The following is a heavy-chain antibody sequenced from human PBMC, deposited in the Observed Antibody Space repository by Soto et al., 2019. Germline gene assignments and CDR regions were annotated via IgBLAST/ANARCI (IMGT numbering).Heavy chain of an antibody. CDR3: ARSVVMYYYGMDV. D-gene: IGHD2-21*01. J-gene: IGHJ6*02. CDR1: GGSISSSSYY. Sequence: SETLSLTXTVSGGSISSSSYYWGWIRQPPGKGLEWIGSIYYSGSTYYNPSLKSRVTISVDTSKNQFSLKLSSVTAADTAVYYCARSVVMYYYGMDVWGQGTTVTVS. CDR2: IYYSGST. V-gene: IGHV4-39*01.